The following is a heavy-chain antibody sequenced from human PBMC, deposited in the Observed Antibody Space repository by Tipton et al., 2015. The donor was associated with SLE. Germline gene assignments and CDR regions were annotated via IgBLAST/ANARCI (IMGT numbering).Heavy chain of an antibody. CDR3: ARCPIVVVVAATPGYYGMDV. CDR1: GGSISSSNW. V-gene: IGHV4-4*02. J-gene: IGHJ6*02. Sequence: TLSLTCAVSGGSISSSNWWSWVRQPPGKGLEWIGEIYHSGSTNYNPSLKSRVTISVDKSKNQFSLKLSSATAADTAVYYCARCPIVVVVAATPGYYGMDVWGQGTAVTVSS. D-gene: IGHD2-15*01. CDR2: IYHSGST.